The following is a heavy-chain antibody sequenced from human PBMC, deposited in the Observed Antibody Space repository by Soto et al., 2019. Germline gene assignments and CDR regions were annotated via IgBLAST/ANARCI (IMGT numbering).Heavy chain of an antibody. Sequence: PGGSLRLSCAASGFTFSSYAMSWVRQAPGKGLEWVSAISGSGGSTYYADSVKGRFTISRDNSKNTLYLQMNSLRAEDTAVYYGAKGCSSTSCPFDNWGKGTLVTVSS. CDR3: AKGCSSTSCPFDN. CDR2: ISGSGGST. V-gene: IGHV3-23*01. D-gene: IGHD2-2*01. CDR1: GFTFSSYA. J-gene: IGHJ4*02.